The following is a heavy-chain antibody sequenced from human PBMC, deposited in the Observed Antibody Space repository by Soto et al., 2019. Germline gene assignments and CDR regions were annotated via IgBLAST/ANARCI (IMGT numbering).Heavy chain of an antibody. V-gene: IGHV1-69*01. J-gene: IGHJ4*02. CDR2: IIPIFGTA. CDR3: SHQERNPGPD. D-gene: IGHD1-1*01. Sequence: QVQLVQSGAEVKKPGSSVKVSCKASGGTFSSYAISWVRQAPGQGLEWMGGIIPIFGTANNAQKFQGRVTITADESTSTAYMELSNLRSEDTTVYYCSHQERNPGPDWGQGTLVTVSS. CDR1: GGTFSSYA.